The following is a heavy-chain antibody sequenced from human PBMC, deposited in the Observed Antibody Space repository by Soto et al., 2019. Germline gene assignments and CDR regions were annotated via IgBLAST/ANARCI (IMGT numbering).Heavy chain of an antibody. V-gene: IGHV3-23*01. J-gene: IGHJ4*02. Sequence: EVQLLESGGGLVQPGGSLRLSCAASGFTFSTYAMSWVRQAPGKGLEWVSAISGSGGSTYYADSVKGRFTISRDNSKNTLYPQMNSLRAEDTAVYYCAKNPAMVPYYFDYWGQGTLVTVSS. CDR2: ISGSGGST. CDR3: AKNPAMVPYYFDY. D-gene: IGHD5-18*01. CDR1: GFTFSTYA.